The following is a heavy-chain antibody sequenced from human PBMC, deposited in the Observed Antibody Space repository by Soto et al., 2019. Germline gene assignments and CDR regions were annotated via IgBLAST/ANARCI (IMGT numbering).Heavy chain of an antibody. J-gene: IGHJ4*02. CDR1: GFTVSSYG. Sequence: GGSRILSRSAVGFTVSSYGMSWVRQAPGKGLEWVANIKQDGSEKYYVDSVKGRFTISRDNAENSLFLQMSSLRAEDTAVYYCARETVELATNGWGQGTLVTVSS. D-gene: IGHD5-12*01. CDR3: ARETVELATNG. CDR2: IKQDGSEK. V-gene: IGHV3-7*01.